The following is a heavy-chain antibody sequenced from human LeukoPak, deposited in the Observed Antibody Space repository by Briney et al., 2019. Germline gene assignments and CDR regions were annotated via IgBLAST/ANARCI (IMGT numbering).Heavy chain of an antibody. D-gene: IGHD1-26*01. V-gene: IGHV4-31*03. Sequence: SETLSLTCTVSGGSLSSGGYYWSWIRRHPGTGLEWIGYIYYSGSTYYNPSLKSRVTISVDTSKNQFSLKLSSVTAADTAVYYCAGQWELLGWFDPWGQGTLVTVSS. CDR3: AGQWELLGWFDP. CDR2: IYYSGST. CDR1: GGSLSSGGYY. J-gene: IGHJ5*02.